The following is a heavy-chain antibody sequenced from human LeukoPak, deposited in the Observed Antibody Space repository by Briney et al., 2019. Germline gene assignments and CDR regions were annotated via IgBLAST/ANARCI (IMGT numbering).Heavy chain of an antibody. CDR3: ARDILANYYGSGNDY. Sequence: PGGSLRLSCVASGFTFSRYCMSWVRQAPGKGLEWVANIKEDSSETYYVDSVKGRFTISRDNAKNSLYLQMNSLRAEDTAVYFCARDILANYYGSGNDYWGKGTLVTVSS. CDR2: IKEDSSET. V-gene: IGHV3-7*01. J-gene: IGHJ4*02. D-gene: IGHD3-10*01. CDR1: GFTFSRYC.